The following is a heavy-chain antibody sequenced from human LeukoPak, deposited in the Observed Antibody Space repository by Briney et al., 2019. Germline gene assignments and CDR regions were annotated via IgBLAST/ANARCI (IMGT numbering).Heavy chain of an antibody. V-gene: IGHV3-30-3*01. D-gene: IGHD3-10*01. CDR1: GFSFSRYA. Sequence: GGSLRLSCAASGFSFSRYAMYWVRQAQGKGLEWVAISSFDGNNKYYADSVKGRFTMSKDNSKNTLYLQMNSLRAEDTAVYYCAKGLLWFGELNPLDYWGQGTLVTVSS. CDR3: AKGLLWFGELNPLDY. CDR2: SSFDGNNK. J-gene: IGHJ4*02.